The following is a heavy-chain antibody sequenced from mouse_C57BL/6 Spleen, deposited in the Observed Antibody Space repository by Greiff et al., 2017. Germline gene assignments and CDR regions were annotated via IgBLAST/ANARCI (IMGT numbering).Heavy chain of an antibody. CDR2: ISSGGGYT. CDR3: ARETAHATTCAY. V-gene: IGHV5-6*02. D-gene: IGHD3-2*02. Sequence: DVMLVESGGDLVRPGGSLKLSCAASGFTFSSYGMSWVHQTPDKRLEWVATISSGGGYTYYPDSVKGRFTISRDTAKNTLYLQMSSLKSEDTAIYDCARETAHATTCAYWGQGTLVTVSA. J-gene: IGHJ3*01. CDR1: GFTFSSYG.